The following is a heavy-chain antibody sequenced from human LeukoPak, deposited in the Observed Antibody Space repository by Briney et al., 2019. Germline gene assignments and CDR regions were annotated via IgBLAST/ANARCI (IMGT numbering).Heavy chain of an antibody. CDR1: GFSFSDYW. J-gene: IGHJ4*02. V-gene: IGHV3-7*01. D-gene: IGHD2-15*01. CDR2: IEPDGSGK. CDR3: ARGLIYCSGGSCRSEFDY. Sequence: GGSLRLSCAASGFSFSDYWMSWVRQAPGKGLEWVADIEPDGSGKTYVDSVKGRFTISRDNAQQSLYLQMDTLTAEDTAVYYCARGLIYCSGGSCRSEFDYWGQGTLVTVSS.